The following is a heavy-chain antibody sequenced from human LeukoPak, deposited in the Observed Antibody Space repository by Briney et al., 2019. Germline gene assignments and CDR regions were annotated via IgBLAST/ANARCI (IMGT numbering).Heavy chain of an antibody. Sequence: ASVKVSCKASVYSFNDYYIHWVRQAPGQGLEWMGWISPNSGGTNYAQNFQGRVTMTRDTSITTAYMELSGLTSDDTALYYCARNYGGTSKYFDYWGQGTLVTVSS. CDR1: VYSFNDYY. V-gene: IGHV1-2*02. CDR3: ARNYGGTSKYFDY. CDR2: ISPNSGGT. J-gene: IGHJ4*02. D-gene: IGHD4-23*01.